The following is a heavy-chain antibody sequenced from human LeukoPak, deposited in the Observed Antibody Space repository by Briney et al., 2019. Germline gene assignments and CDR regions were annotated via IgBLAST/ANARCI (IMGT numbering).Heavy chain of an antibody. Sequence: SETLSLTCTVSGGSISSYHWSWIRQPAGKGLEWIGRIYTSGSTNYNPSLKSRVTMSVDTSKNQFSLKLSSVTAADTAVYYCARDDYYYGSGSLDYWGQGTLVTVSS. V-gene: IGHV4-4*07. D-gene: IGHD3-10*01. J-gene: IGHJ4*02. CDR1: GGSISSYH. CDR3: ARDDYYYGSGSLDY. CDR2: IYTSGST.